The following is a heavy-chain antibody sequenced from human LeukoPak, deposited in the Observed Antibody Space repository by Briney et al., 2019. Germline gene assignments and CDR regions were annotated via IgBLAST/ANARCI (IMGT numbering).Heavy chain of an antibody. D-gene: IGHD3-22*01. CDR2: IYYSGST. CDR3: ASSPSDYWWNFDC. V-gene: IGHV4-39*01. CDR1: GGSISSNNYY. Sequence: SETLSLTCTVSGGSISSNNYYWGWIRQPPGKGLEWIGSIYYSGSTYNNPSLKSRVTISVDTTKNQFSLKLTSVTAADTAVYYCASSPSDYWWNFDCWGQGTLVTVSS. J-gene: IGHJ4*02.